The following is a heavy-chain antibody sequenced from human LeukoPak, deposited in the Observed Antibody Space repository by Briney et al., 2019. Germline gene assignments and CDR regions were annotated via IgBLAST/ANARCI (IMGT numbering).Heavy chain of an antibody. V-gene: IGHV1-8*01. Sequence: ASVKVSCKASGYTFSSYDINWVRQAPGQGLEWMGWMNPNRGSTGYAQKLQGRVTMTRDTSISTAYMELSSLACEDTAVYYCARVPFYNGGEGFYFYGLDVWGHGTTVTVSS. CDR3: ARVPFYNGGEGFYFYGLDV. CDR2: MNPNRGST. CDR1: GYTFSSYD. D-gene: IGHD2-21*01. J-gene: IGHJ6*02.